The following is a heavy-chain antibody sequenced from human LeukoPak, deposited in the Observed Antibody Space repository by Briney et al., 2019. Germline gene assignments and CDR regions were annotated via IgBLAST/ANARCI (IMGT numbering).Heavy chain of an antibody. Sequence: AGGSLRLSCAASGFTFSSYAIHWVRQAPGKGLEWVAVISYDGSNKYYVDSVKGRFTISRDNAKNSLYLQMNSLRAEDTAVYYCARVRDWGQGTLVTVSS. CDR3: ARVRD. CDR2: ISYDGSNK. J-gene: IGHJ4*02. CDR1: GFTFSSYA. V-gene: IGHV3-30-3*01.